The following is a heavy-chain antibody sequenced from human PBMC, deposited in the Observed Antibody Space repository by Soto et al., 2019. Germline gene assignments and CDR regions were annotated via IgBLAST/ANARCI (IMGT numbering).Heavy chain of an antibody. J-gene: IGHJ6*02. Sequence: GSLRLSCAASGFTFSSYGMHWVRQAPGKGLEWVAVISYDGSNKYYADSVKGRFTISRDNSKNTLYLQMNSLRAEDTAVYYCAKAGTLRYGMDVWGQGTTVTVSS. D-gene: IGHD1-7*01. V-gene: IGHV3-30*18. CDR1: GFTFSSYG. CDR2: ISYDGSNK. CDR3: AKAGTLRYGMDV.